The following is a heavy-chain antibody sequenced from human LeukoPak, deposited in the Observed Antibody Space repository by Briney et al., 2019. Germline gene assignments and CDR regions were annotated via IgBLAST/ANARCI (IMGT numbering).Heavy chain of an antibody. D-gene: IGHD3-9*01. CDR3: AKWGDYDVLTGYYVSDF. J-gene: IGHJ4*02. CDR2: ISGHSDNT. V-gene: IGHV3-23*01. Sequence: GASLRLSCAASGFIFSNYAMYWVRQAPGKGLEWVSAISGHSDNTYYADSVKGRFTLSRDSSKNTLYLQMNSLRADDTAVYYCAKWGDYDVLTGYYVSDFWGQGTLVTVSS. CDR1: GFIFSNYA.